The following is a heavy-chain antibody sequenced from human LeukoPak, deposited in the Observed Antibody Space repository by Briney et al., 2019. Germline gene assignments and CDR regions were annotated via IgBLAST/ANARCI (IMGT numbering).Heavy chain of an antibody. J-gene: IGHJ5*02. Sequence: SVKVSCKASGGTFSSYAISWVRQAPGQGLEWMGGIIPIFGTANYAQKFQGRVTITADESTSTAYMELSSLRSEDTAVYYCARDRYYYGSGSYYKFGWFDPWGQGTPVTVSS. CDR3: ARDRYYYGSGSYYKFGWFDP. CDR1: GGTFSSYA. CDR2: IIPIFGTA. V-gene: IGHV1-69*13. D-gene: IGHD3-10*01.